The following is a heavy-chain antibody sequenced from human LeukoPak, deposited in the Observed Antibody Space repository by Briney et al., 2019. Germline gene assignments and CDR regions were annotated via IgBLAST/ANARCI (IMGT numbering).Heavy chain of an antibody. Sequence: GALRLSCAASGFTYSNYGMSWVRQAPGKGLEWVSAISGSGGSTYYADSVKGGSTISRDNSKNMLYLQVNRLRAEDTAVYYCAKNYDFAKWGQGALVTVSS. CDR3: AKNYDFAK. J-gene: IGHJ4*02. V-gene: IGHV3-23*01. D-gene: IGHD3-3*01. CDR1: GFTYSNYG. CDR2: ISGSGGST.